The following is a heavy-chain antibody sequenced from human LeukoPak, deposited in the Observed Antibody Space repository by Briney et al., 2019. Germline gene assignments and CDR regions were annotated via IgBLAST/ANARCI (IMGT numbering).Heavy chain of an antibody. CDR3: ARNRLELLSSPWWDC. CDR2: IIPIFGTA. D-gene: IGHD1-7*01. V-gene: IGHV1-69*13. Sequence: SVKVSCKASGGTFSSYAISWVRQAPGQGLEWMGGIIPIFGTANYAQKFQGRVTITADESTSTAYMELSSLRSEDTAVYYRARNRLELLSSPWWDCWGQGTLVTVSS. CDR1: GGTFSSYA. J-gene: IGHJ4*02.